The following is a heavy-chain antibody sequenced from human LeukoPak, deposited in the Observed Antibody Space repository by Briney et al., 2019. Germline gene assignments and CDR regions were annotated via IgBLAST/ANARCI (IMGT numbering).Heavy chain of an antibody. CDR2: INAGNGNT. D-gene: IGHD5-24*01. CDR3: AREPCFGRWLLYFDY. V-gene: IGHV1-3*01. J-gene: IGHJ4*02. CDR1: GYTFTSYA. Sequence: ASVKVSCKASGYTFTSYAMHWVRQAPGQRLEWMGWINAGNGNTKYSQKFQGRVTITRDTSASTAYMELSSLRSEDTAVYYCAREPCFGRWLLYFDYWGQGTLVTVSS.